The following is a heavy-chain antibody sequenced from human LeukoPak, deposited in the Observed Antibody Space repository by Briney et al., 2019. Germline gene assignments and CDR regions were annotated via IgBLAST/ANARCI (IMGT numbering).Heavy chain of an antibody. Sequence: GGSLRLSCLASGFTFSSYAMSWVRQAPVKGLEWVSAISGSGFGTYYADSVKGRFIISRDNSKNTLYLQMDSLRGEDTALYYCATDPKYSGYGRPDYWGQGTLVTVSS. CDR2: ISGSGFGT. D-gene: IGHD5-12*01. CDR3: ATDPKYSGYGRPDY. J-gene: IGHJ4*02. CDR1: GFTFSSYA. V-gene: IGHV3-23*01.